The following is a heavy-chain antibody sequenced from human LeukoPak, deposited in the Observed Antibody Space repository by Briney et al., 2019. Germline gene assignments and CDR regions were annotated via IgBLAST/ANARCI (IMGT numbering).Heavy chain of an antibody. CDR3: ARDRAAAYYYYYGMDV. J-gene: IGHJ6*02. CDR2: ISYDGSNK. D-gene: IGHD2-15*01. V-gene: IGHV3-30*04. Sequence: GGSLRLSCAASGFTFSSYAMHWVRQAPGKGLEWVAVISYDGSNKYYADSVKGRFTISRDNSKNTLYLQMNSLRAEDTAVYYCARDRAAAYYYYYGMDVWGQGTTATVSS. CDR1: GFTFSSYA.